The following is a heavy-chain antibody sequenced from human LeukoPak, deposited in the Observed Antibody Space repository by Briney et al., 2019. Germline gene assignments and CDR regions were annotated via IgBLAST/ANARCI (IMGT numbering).Heavy chain of an antibody. J-gene: IGHJ4*02. CDR3: ARYYDTLTGYSIASSGFDY. D-gene: IGHD3-9*01. V-gene: IGHV4-39*01. Sequence: PSETLSLTCAVYGGSFSGYYWGWIRQPPGKGLEWIGSIYYSGSTYYNPSLKSRVTISVDTSKNQFSLKLSSVTAADTAVYYCARYYDTLTGYSIASSGFDYWGQGTLVTVSS. CDR1: GGSFSGYY. CDR2: IYYSGST.